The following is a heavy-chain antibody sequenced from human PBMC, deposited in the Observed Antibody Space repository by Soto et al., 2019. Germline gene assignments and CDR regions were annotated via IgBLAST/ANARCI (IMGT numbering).Heavy chain of an antibody. Sequence: GGSLRLSCAASGFTFSSYAMHWVRQAPGKGLEWVAVISYDGSNKYYADSVKGRFTISRDNSKNTLYLQMNSLRAEDTAVYYCAREVIPAADYYYYGMDVWGQGTTVTVSS. V-gene: IGHV3-30-3*01. CDR1: GFTFSSYA. CDR2: ISYDGSNK. CDR3: AREVIPAADYYYYGMDV. J-gene: IGHJ6*02. D-gene: IGHD2-2*01.